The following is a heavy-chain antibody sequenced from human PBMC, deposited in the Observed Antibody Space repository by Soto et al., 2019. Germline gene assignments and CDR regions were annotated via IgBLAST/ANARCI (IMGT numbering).Heavy chain of an antibody. D-gene: IGHD6-6*01. CDR2: ISAHNGNT. CDR1: GYAFTTYG. J-gene: IGHJ4*02. Sequence: QVHLVQSGAEVKKPGASVKVSCKGSGYAFTTYGITWVRQAPGQGLEWMGWISAHNGNTNYAQKLQGRVTVTRDTSTSPAYMELRSLRSDDTAVYYCARGRDGDYWGQGALVTGSS. V-gene: IGHV1-18*01. CDR3: ARGRDGDY.